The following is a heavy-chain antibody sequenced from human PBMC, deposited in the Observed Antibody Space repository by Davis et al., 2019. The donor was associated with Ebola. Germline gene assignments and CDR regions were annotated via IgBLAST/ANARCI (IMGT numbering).Heavy chain of an antibody. CDR1: GFTFSSYG. D-gene: IGHD1-7*01. J-gene: IGHJ6*02. CDR2: ISYDGSNK. Sequence: GGSLRLSCAASGFTFSSYGMHWVRQAPGKGLEWVAVISYDGSNKYYADSVNGRFTISRDNSKNTLYLQMNSLRAEDTAVYYCAKDLNWNYKVPRGMDVWGQGTTVTVSS. V-gene: IGHV3-30*18. CDR3: AKDLNWNYKVPRGMDV.